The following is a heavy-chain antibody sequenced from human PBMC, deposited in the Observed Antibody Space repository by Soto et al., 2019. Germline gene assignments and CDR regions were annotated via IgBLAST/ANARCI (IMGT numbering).Heavy chain of an antibody. CDR3: ARLFSLADGYSSGWYNYYYGMDV. V-gene: IGHV4-61*08. J-gene: IGHJ6*02. Sequence: PSETLSLTCTVSGGSISSGDYYWSWIRQPPGKGLEWIGYIYYSGSTNYNPSLKSRVTISVDTSKNQFSLKLSSVTAADTAVYYCARLFSLADGYSSGWYNYYYGMDVWGQGTTVTVSS. CDR1: GGSISSGDYY. CDR2: IYYSGST. D-gene: IGHD6-19*01.